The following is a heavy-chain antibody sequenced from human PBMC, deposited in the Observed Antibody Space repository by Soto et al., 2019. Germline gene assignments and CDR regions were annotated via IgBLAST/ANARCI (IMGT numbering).Heavy chain of an antibody. D-gene: IGHD6-19*01. CDR3: ARESEAVAGTEFDY. CDR1: GYTFTSYG. J-gene: IGHJ4*02. V-gene: IGHV1-18*03. CDR2: ISAYNGNT. Sequence: ASVKVSCKASGYTFTSYGISWVRQAPGQGLEWMGWISAYNGNTNYAQRFQGWVTMTRDTSISTAYMELSRLKSDDMAVYYCARESEAVAGTEFDYWGQGTPVTVSS.